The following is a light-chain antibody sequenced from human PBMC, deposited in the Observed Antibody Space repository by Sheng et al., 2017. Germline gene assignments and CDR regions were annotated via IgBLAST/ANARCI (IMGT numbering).Light chain of an antibody. CDR3: LSYSGNTTWV. Sequence: QSALTQPASVSGSPGQSITISCTGTSSDVGGYNYVSWYQQHPGKAPKLMIYGVSNRPSGVSNRFSGSKSGNTASLTISGLQAEDEGLYSCLSYSGNTTWVFGGGTKTDRP. J-gene: IGLJ3*02. CDR1: SSDVGGYNY. V-gene: IGLV2-14*01. CDR2: GVS.